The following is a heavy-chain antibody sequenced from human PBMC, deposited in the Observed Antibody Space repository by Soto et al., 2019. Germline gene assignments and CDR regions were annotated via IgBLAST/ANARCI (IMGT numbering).Heavy chain of an antibody. D-gene: IGHD6-19*01. J-gene: IGHJ4*02. Sequence: EVLLVESGGGLVQPGGSLRLSCAASGFPFSIYSMNWVRQAPGKGLEWFSYITSDTNTINYADSVKGRFTISRDNAKNSLYLQMNSLRDEDTAVYFCARSVEGHFDYWGQGTVVTVSS. V-gene: IGHV3-48*02. CDR3: ARSVEGHFDY. CDR1: GFPFSIYS. CDR2: ITSDTNTI.